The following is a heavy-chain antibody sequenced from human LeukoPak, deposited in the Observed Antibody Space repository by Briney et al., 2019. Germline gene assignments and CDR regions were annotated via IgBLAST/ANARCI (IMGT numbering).Heavy chain of an antibody. D-gene: IGHD6-19*01. Sequence: SETLSLTCTVSGGSIGSRNYYWGWVRQTPGKGLEWIGRIYASGSTNYNPSLKSRVTISVDTSKNQFSLKLSSVTAADTAVYYCARAAYSSGWYDWFDPWGQGTPVTVSS. J-gene: IGHJ5*02. CDR3: ARAAYSSGWYDWFDP. CDR1: GGSIGSRNYY. V-gene: IGHV4-61*05. CDR2: IYASGST.